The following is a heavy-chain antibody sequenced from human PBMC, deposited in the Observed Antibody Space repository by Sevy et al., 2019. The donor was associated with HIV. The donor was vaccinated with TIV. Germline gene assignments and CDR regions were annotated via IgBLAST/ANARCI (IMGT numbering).Heavy chain of an antibody. Sequence: GGSLRLSCAASGFTFSSYSMIWVRQAPGKGLEWSSYISGGSVTIYYADSVKRRFTISRDNAKKSVYLEMNSLRVEDTAVYYCARDWWDSYGYHWLDPWGQGTLVTVSS. V-gene: IGHV3-48*01. CDR2: ISGGSVTI. J-gene: IGHJ5*02. D-gene: IGHD5-18*01. CDR3: ARDWWDSYGYHWLDP. CDR1: GFTFSSYS.